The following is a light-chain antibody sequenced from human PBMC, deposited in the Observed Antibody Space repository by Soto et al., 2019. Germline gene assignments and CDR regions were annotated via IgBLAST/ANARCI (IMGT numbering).Light chain of an antibody. Sequence: QSVLTRSPSASASLGASVKLTCTLSSGHSSYAIAWHQQQPEKGPRYLMKLNSDGSHSRGDGIPDRFSGSSSGAERYLTISSLQSEDEADYYCQTWGTGIHVFGTGTKVTVL. CDR3: QTWGTGIHV. CDR2: LNSDGSH. CDR1: SGHSSYA. J-gene: IGLJ1*01. V-gene: IGLV4-69*01.